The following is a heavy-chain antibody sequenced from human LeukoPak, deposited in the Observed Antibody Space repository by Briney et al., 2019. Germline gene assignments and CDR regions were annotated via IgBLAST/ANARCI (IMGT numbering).Heavy chain of an antibody. D-gene: IGHD2-2*01. CDR2: ISGSGGST. CDR1: GFTFSSYA. J-gene: IGHJ4*02. V-gene: IGHV3-23*01. Sequence: QARGSPRLSCAASGFTFSSYAMSWVRQAPGKGLEWVSAISGSGGSTYYADSVKGRFTISRDNSKNTLYLQMNSLRAEDTAVYYCATSSTSRRFNDYWGQGTLVTVSS. CDR3: ATSSTSRRFNDY.